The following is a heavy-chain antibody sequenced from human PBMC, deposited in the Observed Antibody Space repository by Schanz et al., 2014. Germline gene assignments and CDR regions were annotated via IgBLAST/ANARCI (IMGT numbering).Heavy chain of an antibody. D-gene: IGHD3-3*01. V-gene: IGHV1-2*06. CDR2: INPDSGGT. Sequence: QVQLVQSGAEVKKPGASVKVSCKASGYTFTGYFMHWVRQAPGQGLEWVGRINPDSGGTNYAQKFQGRVTMTRDMSINTAYMELSRLRSDDSAVYYCASDFWSGYSHYYYGLDVWGQGTTVTVSS. CDR3: ASDFWSGYSHYYYGLDV. J-gene: IGHJ6*02. CDR1: GYTFTGYF.